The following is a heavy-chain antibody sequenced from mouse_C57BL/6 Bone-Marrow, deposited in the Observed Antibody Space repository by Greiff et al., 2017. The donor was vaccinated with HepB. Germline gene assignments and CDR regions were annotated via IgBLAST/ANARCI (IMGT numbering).Heavy chain of an antibody. CDR3: ARSDYSNSSFAY. D-gene: IGHD2-5*01. V-gene: IGHV1-81*01. CDR1: GYTFTSYG. J-gene: IGHJ3*01. Sequence: VQLLQSGAELARPGASVKLSCKASGYTFTSYGISWVKQGTGQGLEWIGDIYPRSGNTYYNEKFKGKATLTADKSSSTAYMELRSLTSEDSAVYFCARSDYSNSSFAYWGQGTLVTVSA. CDR2: IYPRSGNT.